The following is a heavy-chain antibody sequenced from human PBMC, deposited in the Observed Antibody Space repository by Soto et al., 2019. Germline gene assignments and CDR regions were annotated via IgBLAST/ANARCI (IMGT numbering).Heavy chain of an antibody. CDR1: GGSISSSSYY. D-gene: IGHD3-10*01. Sequence: PSQTLSLTCTVSGGSISSSSYYWSRIRQPPGKGLEWIGSIYYSGSTYYNPSLKSRVTISVDTSKNQFSLKLSSVTAADTAVYYCANLWFGEYIYYYYGMDVWGQGTTVTVSS. CDR3: ANLWFGEYIYYYYGMDV. CDR2: IYYSGST. V-gene: IGHV4-39*01. J-gene: IGHJ6*02.